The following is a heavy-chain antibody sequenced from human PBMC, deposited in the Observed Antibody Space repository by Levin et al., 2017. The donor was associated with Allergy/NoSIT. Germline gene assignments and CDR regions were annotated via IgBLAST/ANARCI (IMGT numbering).Heavy chain of an antibody. CDR2: IYPGDSDA. D-gene: IGHD5-12*01. J-gene: IGHJ1*01. Sequence: VASVKVSCKASGYSFSSYWIGWVRQTPGKGLEWMGVIYPGDSDARYNPSFEGQVTFSADKSITTAFLQWSSLKASDTAIYFCASGYDYFQHWAQGTLVTVS. CDR1: GYSFSSYW. CDR3: ASGYDYFQH. V-gene: IGHV5-51*01.